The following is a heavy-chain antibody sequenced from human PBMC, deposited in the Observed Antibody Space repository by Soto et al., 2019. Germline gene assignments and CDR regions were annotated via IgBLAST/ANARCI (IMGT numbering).Heavy chain of an antibody. CDR2: ISSTGSTI. J-gene: IGHJ4*02. V-gene: IGHV3-48*03. CDR3: AREPVNLYYFDY. D-gene: IGHD4-17*01. Sequence: QPGGSLRLSCAASGFTFSSYEMNWVRQAPGKGLEWVSFISSTGSTIYYADSVKGRFTISRDNAKNSLYLQMNSLRAEDTAVYYCAREPVNLYYFDYWGQGTLVTVSS. CDR1: GFTFSSYE.